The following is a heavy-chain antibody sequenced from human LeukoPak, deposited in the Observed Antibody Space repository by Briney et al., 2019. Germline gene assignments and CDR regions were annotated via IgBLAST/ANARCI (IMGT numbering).Heavy chain of an antibody. CDR1: GYSFTSYC. J-gene: IGHJ5*02. V-gene: IGHV5-51*01. D-gene: IGHD3-9*01. CDR2: IYPSASDT. Sequence: GECLKIFCKGSGYSFTSYCIGWVRQMPGKGLEWMGIIYPSASDTRYCPSFQGQVTISADKSISTAYLQWSSLKASDTAMYYCARLGDYDILTGAPLAGPSDPWGQGTLVTVSS. CDR3: ARLGDYDILTGAPLAGPSDP.